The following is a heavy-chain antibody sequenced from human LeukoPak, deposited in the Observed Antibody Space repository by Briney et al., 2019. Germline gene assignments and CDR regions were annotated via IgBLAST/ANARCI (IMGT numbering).Heavy chain of an antibody. CDR3: ARGDFDYDILTGSGCMDV. V-gene: IGHV3-7*01. CDR1: GFTFSSYW. CDR2: IKQDGSEK. Sequence: GGSLRLSCAASGFTFSSYWMSWVRQAPGKGLEWAANIKQDGSEKYYVDSVKGRFTISRDNAKNSLYLQMNSLRAEDTAVYYCARGDFDYDILTGSGCMDVWGQGTTVTVSS. D-gene: IGHD3-9*01. J-gene: IGHJ6*02.